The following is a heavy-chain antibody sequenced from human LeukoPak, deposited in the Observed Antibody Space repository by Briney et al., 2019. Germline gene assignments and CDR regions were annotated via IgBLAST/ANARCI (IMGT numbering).Heavy chain of an antibody. Sequence: ASVKVSCKASGYTFTSYGISWVRQAPGQGLEWMGWISAYNGNTNYAQKLQGRVTMTTDTSTSTAYMELRSLRSDDTAVYYCARDYYGSGSYYAPFDPWGQGTLVTVSS. CDR2: ISAYNGNT. D-gene: IGHD3-10*01. V-gene: IGHV1-18*01. CDR1: GYTFTSYG. CDR3: ARDYYGSGSYYAPFDP. J-gene: IGHJ5*02.